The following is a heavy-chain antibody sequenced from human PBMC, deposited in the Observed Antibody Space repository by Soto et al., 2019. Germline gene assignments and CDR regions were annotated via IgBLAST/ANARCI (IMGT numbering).Heavy chain of an antibody. CDR2: MNEDGGTT. Sequence: GGSLRLSCAASGFTFSSYWMHWVRQAPGKGLVWVSRMNEDGGTTDYADSVKGRFTISRDNAKNTLYLQMNSLRVEDTAVYYCASDLSGRADVWGQGTTVTVS. D-gene: IGHD3-10*01. CDR1: GFTFSSYW. J-gene: IGHJ6*02. V-gene: IGHV3-74*01. CDR3: ASDLSGRADV.